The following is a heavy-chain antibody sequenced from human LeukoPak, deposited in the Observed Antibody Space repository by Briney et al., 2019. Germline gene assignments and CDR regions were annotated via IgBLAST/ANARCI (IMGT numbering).Heavy chain of an antibody. Sequence: GASVKVSCKASGYTFTGYYMHWVRQAPGQGLGWMGWINPNSGGTNYAQKFQGRVTMTRDTSISTAYMELSRLRSDDTAVYYCARGPPRDCSSTSCLKNWFDPWGQGTLVTVSS. CDR3: ARGPPRDCSSTSCLKNWFDP. CDR1: GYTFTGYY. V-gene: IGHV1-2*02. D-gene: IGHD2-2*01. J-gene: IGHJ5*02. CDR2: INPNSGGT.